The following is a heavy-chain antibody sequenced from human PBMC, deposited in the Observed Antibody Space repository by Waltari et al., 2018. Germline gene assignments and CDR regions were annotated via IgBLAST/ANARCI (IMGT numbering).Heavy chain of an antibody. CDR1: GGSISSSTYY. CDR3: ARHRDISGWYNWFDP. Sequence: QLQLQESGPGLVKASETLSLTCTVSGGSISSSTYYWGWIRQPPGKGLEWIGSSYYSGSIYYNPSLKSRVTISVDTSKNQFSLKLSSVTAADTAVYYCARHRDISGWYNWFDPWGQGTLVTVSS. J-gene: IGHJ5*02. CDR2: SYYSGSI. D-gene: IGHD6-19*01. V-gene: IGHV4-39*01.